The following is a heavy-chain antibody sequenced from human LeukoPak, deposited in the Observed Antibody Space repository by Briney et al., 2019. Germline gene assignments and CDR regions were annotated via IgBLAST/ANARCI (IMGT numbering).Heavy chain of an antibody. CDR1: GFTFSSYA. D-gene: IGHD3-22*01. CDR2: ISSSSSYI. J-gene: IGHJ3*02. CDR3: ASARYDSSGRDAFDI. Sequence: GGSLRLSWAASGFTFSSYAMSWVRQAPGKGLEWGSSISSSSSYIYYADSVKGRFTISRDNAKNSLYLQMNSLRAEDTAVYYCASARYDSSGRDAFDIWGQGTMVTVSS. V-gene: IGHV3-21*04.